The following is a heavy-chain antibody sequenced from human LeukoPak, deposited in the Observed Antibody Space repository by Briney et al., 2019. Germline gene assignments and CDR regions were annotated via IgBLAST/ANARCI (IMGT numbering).Heavy chain of an antibody. J-gene: IGHJ4*02. CDR1: GFTFSRYS. CDR2: ISPSGSAI. Sequence: GGSLRLSCAASGFTFSRYSMNWVRQAPGRGLEWVSSISPSGSAIFYAHSVKGRFTISRDNAKNSLYLQMNSLRAEDTALYFCASGIRERGFDSWGQGTLVTVSS. D-gene: IGHD1-1*01. V-gene: IGHV3-21*01. CDR3: ASGIRERGFDS.